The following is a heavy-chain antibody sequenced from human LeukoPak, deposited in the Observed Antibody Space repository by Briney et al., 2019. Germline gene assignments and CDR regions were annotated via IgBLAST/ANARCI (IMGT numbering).Heavy chain of an antibody. V-gene: IGHV3-7*01. CDR1: GFTLSNYW. CDR2: KREDGNEE. D-gene: IGHD2-8*02. J-gene: IGHJ4*02. Sequence: PGGSLRLSCVASGFTLSNYWMSWVRQAPGKGLEWVANKREDGNEEYYVDSVKGRFTISRDNAKNSLWLQMNSLRAEDTAVYYCATSTGWRFDYWGQGTLVTVSS. CDR3: ATSTGWRFDY.